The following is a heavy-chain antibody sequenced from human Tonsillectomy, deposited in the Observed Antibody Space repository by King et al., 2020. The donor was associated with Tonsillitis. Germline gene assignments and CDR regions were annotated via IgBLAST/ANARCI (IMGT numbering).Heavy chain of an antibody. CDR2: INPNTGGT. Sequence: VQLVESGAEVKKPGASVKVSCKASGYTFTGYFIHWVRQAPGQGLEWMGWINPNTGGTKYAQKFQGRVTLTRDTSISTAYMELRRLRSDDTAVYYCGRVPSSRKFDYWGQGTLVTVSS. J-gene: IGHJ4*02. CDR3: GRVPSSRKFDY. V-gene: IGHV1-2*02. CDR1: GYTFTGYF. D-gene: IGHD6-13*01.